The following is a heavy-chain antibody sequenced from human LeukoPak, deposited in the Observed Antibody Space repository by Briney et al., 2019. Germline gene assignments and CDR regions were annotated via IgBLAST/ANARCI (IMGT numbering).Heavy chain of an antibody. V-gene: IGHV1-69*13. Sequence: SVKVSCKASGYTFTSYGISWVRQAPGQGLEWMGGIIPIFGTANYAQKFQGRVTITADESTSTAHMELGSLRSEDTAVYYCARGAYWNAFDIWGQGTMVTVSS. CDR1: GYTFTSYG. D-gene: IGHD2-21*01. CDR2: IIPIFGTA. J-gene: IGHJ3*02. CDR3: ARGAYWNAFDI.